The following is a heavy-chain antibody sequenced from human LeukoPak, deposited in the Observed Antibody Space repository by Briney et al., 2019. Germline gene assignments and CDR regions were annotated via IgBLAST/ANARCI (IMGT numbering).Heavy chain of an antibody. J-gene: IGHJ3*02. CDR2: IYYSGST. CDR1: GGSLSSSSYY. CDR3: ARSDYYGSGHDAFDI. V-gene: IGHV4-39*01. Sequence: PSETLSLTCTVSGGSLSSSSYYWGWIRQPPGKGLEWIGSIYYSGSTYYNPSLKSRVTISVDTSKNQFSLKLSSVTAADTAVYYCARSDYYGSGHDAFDIWGQGTMVTVSS. D-gene: IGHD3-10*01.